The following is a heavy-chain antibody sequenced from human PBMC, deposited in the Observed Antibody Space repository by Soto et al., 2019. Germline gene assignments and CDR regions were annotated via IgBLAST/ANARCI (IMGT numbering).Heavy chain of an antibody. CDR2: ISSGGGNT. Sequence: GCLILSFAASVFTFSNNAMTWVRQAPGKGLEWVSAISSGGGNTYYADSVKGRFTISRDNSKNTLYLQMNSLRAEDTAVYYCAKLLAGKFSDNWGQGSLVTVSS. J-gene: IGHJ4*02. CDR3: AKLLAGKFSDN. V-gene: IGHV3-23*01. CDR1: VFTFSNNA.